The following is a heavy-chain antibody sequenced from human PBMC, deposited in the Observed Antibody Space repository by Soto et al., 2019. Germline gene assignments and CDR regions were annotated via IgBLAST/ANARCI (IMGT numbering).Heavy chain of an antibody. CDR1: GYTFTSHG. CDR2: VSGYNGHT. Sequence: QVQLVQSGAEVKKPGASVKVSCKASGYTFTSHGISWVRQAPGQGLEWMGWVSGYNGHTNYAQKFQGRVTMTTDASTTTAYMELRSLTSDDTAVYYCSRDLGAKVYYWGQGTLVTVSS. J-gene: IGHJ4*02. V-gene: IGHV1-18*01. D-gene: IGHD3-16*01. CDR3: SRDLGAKVYY.